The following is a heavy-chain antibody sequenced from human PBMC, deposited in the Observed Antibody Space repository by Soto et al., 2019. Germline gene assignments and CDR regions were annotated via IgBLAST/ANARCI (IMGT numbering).Heavy chain of an antibody. CDR1: GYTFTSYY. D-gene: IGHD4-17*01. V-gene: IGHV1-46*01. J-gene: IGHJ6*02. CDR3: ARDISDYTQDDYYYYYGMDV. CDR2: INPSGGST. Sequence: ASVKVSCKASGYTFTSYYMHWVRQAPGQGLEWMGIINPSGGSTSYAQKFQGRVTMTRDTSTSTVYMELSSLRSEDTAVYYCARDISDYTQDDYYYYYGMDVWGQGTTVTVSS.